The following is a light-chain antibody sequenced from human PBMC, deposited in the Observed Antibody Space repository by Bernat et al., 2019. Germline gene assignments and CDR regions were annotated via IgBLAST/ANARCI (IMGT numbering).Light chain of an antibody. J-gene: IGKJ4*01. CDR1: QILLHSNGGTY. V-gene: IGKV2-28*01. Sequence: TPGEPASISCRSSQILLHSNGGTYLDWYLQKPGQSPRLLIYKVTNRESGVPDMFTGSGSGTDFTLKISRVEPEDVVTYFCMKSVKDPPTFGGGTKVEIK. CDR2: KVT. CDR3: MKSVKDPPT.